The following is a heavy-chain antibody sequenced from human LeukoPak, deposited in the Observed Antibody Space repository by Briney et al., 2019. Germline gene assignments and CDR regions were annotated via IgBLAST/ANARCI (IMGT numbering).Heavy chain of an antibody. D-gene: IGHD6-19*01. CDR1: GFTFSSYA. CDR3: VKAPSSSGWYLVHYYYGMDV. Sequence: PGGSLRLSCSASGFTFSSYAMHWVRQAPGKGLEYVSAISSNGGSTYYADSVKGRFTISRDNSKNTLYLQMSSLRAEDTAVYYCVKAPSSSGWYLVHYYYGMDVWGQGTTVTVSS. CDR2: ISSNGGST. V-gene: IGHV3-64D*06. J-gene: IGHJ6*02.